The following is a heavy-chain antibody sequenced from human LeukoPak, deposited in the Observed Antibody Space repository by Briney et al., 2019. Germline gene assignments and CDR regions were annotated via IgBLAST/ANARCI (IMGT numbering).Heavy chain of an antibody. V-gene: IGHV1-2*02. J-gene: IGHJ4*02. D-gene: IGHD6-25*01. CDR1: GYTFTGYY. CDR2: INPNINGT. CDR3: ARERTPGSGYGVDY. Sequence: VASVKVSCTASGYTFTGYYIHWVRQAPGQGLEWMGWINPNINGTNYAQKFQGRVTMTGDRSISTAYMELSRLRSDDTAVYYCARERTPGSGYGVDYWGQGTVVTVSS.